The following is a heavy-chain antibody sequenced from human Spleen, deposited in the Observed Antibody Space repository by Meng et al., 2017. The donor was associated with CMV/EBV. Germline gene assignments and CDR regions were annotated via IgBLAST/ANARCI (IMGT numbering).Heavy chain of an antibody. J-gene: IGHJ4*02. CDR2: IYYSGST. CDR1: XGSISRGDYY. D-gene: IGHD2-15*01. CDR3: ARQATGYCSGGSCYSGSIFDY. V-gene: IGHV4-30-4*01. Sequence: QVQLQESGPGLVKPSXXXXXXCXVSXGSISRGDYYWSWIRQPPGKGLEWIGYIYYSGSTHYNPSLKSRVTISVDTSKNQFSLKVSSVTAADTAVYYCARQATGYCSGGSCYSGSIFDYWGQGTLVTVSS.